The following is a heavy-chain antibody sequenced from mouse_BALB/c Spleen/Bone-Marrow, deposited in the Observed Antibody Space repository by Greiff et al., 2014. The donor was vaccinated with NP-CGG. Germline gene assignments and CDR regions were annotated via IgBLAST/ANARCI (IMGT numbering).Heavy chain of an antibody. V-gene: IGHV1-4*01. CDR3: ARSKIVYFAMDY. CDR2: INPTSGYA. CDR1: GYTFTGYT. Sequence: VKLVQSGAELARPGASVKMSCKASGYTFTGYTIHWVKQRPGQGLEWIGYINPTSGYANYNQKFKDKATLTADKSSSTAYMQLSKLTSEDSAVFYCARSKIVYFAMDYWGQGTSVTVSS. J-gene: IGHJ4*01.